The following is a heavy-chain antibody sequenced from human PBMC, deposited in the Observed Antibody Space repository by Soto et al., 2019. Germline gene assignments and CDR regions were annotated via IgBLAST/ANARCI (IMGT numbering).Heavy chain of an antibody. CDR3: ARGSRTGYSYGRTYYYGMDV. V-gene: IGHV4-34*01. CDR2: INHSGST. J-gene: IGHJ6*02. D-gene: IGHD5-18*01. CDR1: GGSFSGYY. Sequence: SETLSLTCAVYGGSFSGYYWSWIRQPPGKGLEWIGEINHSGSTNYNPSLKSRVTISVDTSKNQFSLKLSSVTAADTAVYYCARGSRTGYSYGRTYYYGMDVWGQGTTVTSP.